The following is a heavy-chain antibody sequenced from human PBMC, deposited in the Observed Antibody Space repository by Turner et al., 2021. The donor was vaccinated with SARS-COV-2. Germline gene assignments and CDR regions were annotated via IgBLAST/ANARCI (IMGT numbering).Heavy chain of an antibody. CDR2: SYSGGST. J-gene: IGHJ6*02. CDR1: GVTVSSNY. CDR3: ARDLLAYGMDV. D-gene: IGHD3-3*02. Sequence: EVQLVESGGGLVQPGGSLRLSCAASGVTVSSNYMSWVRQAPGKGLEWVSVSYSGGSTFYADSVKGRFTISRHNSKNTLYLQMNSLRAEDTAVYYCARDLLAYGMDVWGQGTTVTVSS. V-gene: IGHV3-53*04.